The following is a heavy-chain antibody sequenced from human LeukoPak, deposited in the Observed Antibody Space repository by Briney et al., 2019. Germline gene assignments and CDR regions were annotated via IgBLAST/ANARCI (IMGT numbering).Heavy chain of an antibody. J-gene: IGHJ4*02. CDR1: GFTFSGSA. Sequence: GASLRLSCAASGFTFSGSAMHWVRQASGEGLEWVGRIRSKANSYATAYAASVKGRFTISRDDSKNTAYLQMNSLKTEDTAVYYCTREGPYNWNYGYFDYWGQGTLVTVSS. CDR2: IRSKANSYAT. CDR3: TREGPYNWNYGYFDY. D-gene: IGHD1-7*01. V-gene: IGHV3-73*01.